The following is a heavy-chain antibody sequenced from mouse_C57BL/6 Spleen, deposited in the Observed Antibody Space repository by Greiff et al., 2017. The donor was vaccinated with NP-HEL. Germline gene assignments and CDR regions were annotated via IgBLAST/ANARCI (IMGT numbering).Heavy chain of an antibody. CDR1: GYTFTSYG. CDR2: IYPRSGNT. CDR3: ARNDYYYGSSCPLYAMDY. Sequence: VQLQQSGAELARPGASVKLSCKASGYTFTSYGISWVKQRTGQGLEWVGEIYPRSGNTYYNEKFKGKATVTADKSSSTAYMELRSLTSGDSAVYFCARNDYYYGSSCPLYAMDYWGQGTSVTVSS. D-gene: IGHD1-1*01. J-gene: IGHJ4*01. V-gene: IGHV1-81*01.